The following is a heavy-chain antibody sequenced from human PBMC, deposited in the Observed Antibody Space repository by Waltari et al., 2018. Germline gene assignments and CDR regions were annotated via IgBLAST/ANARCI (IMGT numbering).Heavy chain of an antibody. J-gene: IGHJ4*02. V-gene: IGHV1-18*01. Sequence: QVQLVQSGAEVKKPGASVKVSCKASGYTFTSYGISWVRQAPGQGLEWMGWINAGNGNTKYSQKFQGRVTITRDTSASTAYMELSSLRSEDTAVYYCARTTGYYFDYWGQGTLVTVSS. D-gene: IGHD4-17*01. CDR1: GYTFTSYG. CDR2: INAGNGNT. CDR3: ARTTGYYFDY.